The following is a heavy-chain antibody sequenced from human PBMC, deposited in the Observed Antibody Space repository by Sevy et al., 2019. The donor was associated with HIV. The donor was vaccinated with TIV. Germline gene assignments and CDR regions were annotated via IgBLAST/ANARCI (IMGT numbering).Heavy chain of an antibody. CDR3: ARADLMARSLDY. Sequence: SETLSLTCTVSGGSISSGGYYWSWIRQHPGKGLEWIGYIYYSGSTYYNPSLKSRVTISVDTSKNQFSLKLSSVTAADTAVYYCARADLMARSLDYWGQGTPVTVSS. D-gene: IGHD5-12*01. J-gene: IGHJ4*02. CDR1: GGSISSGGYY. V-gene: IGHV4-31*03. CDR2: IYYSGST.